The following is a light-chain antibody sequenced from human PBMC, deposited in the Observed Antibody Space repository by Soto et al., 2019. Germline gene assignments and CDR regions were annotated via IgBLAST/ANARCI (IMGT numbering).Light chain of an antibody. CDR1: QSINNY. V-gene: IGKV3-15*01. CDR3: QPYHNWPPEIT. J-gene: IGKJ4*01. CDR2: DTS. Sequence: EIVLTQSPATLSLSPGARDPPSGRARQSINNYLAWYQHKPGQAPRLLIYDTSTRATGVPARFSGSRSGPEFTLTINSLQSEDFAIYYCQPYHNWPPEITFGGGTKV.